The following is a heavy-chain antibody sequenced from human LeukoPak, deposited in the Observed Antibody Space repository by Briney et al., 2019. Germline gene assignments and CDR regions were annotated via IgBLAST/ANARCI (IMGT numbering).Heavy chain of an antibody. CDR2: ISWNSGSI. CDR1: RFTFDDYA. J-gene: IGHJ4*02. Sequence: PGRSLRLSCAASRFTFDDYAMHWVRQAPGKGLEWVSGISWNSGSIGYADSVKGRFTISRDNDKNSLYLQMNSLRAEDTALYYCAKAVYSSSPPPYYFDYWGQGTLVTVSS. CDR3: AKAVYSSSPPPYYFDY. D-gene: IGHD6-6*01. V-gene: IGHV3-9*01.